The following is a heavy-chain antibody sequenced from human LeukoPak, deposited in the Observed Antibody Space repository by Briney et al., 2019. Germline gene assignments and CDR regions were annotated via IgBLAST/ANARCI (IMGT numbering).Heavy chain of an antibody. Sequence: PSETLSLTCTVSGGSISSYYWSWIRQPPGKGLEWIGYIYYSGSTNYNPSLKSRVTISVDTSKNQFSLKLSSVTAADTAMYYCAREHSSGWYFDYWGQGTLVTVSS. D-gene: IGHD6-19*01. CDR2: IYYSGST. CDR1: GGSISSYY. V-gene: IGHV4-59*13. J-gene: IGHJ4*02. CDR3: AREHSSGWYFDY.